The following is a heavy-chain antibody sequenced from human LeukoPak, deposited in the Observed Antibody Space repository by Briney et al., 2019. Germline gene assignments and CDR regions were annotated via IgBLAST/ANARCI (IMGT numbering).Heavy chain of an antibody. CDR1: GGSISNYY. V-gene: IGHV4-59*01. Sequence: SETLSLTCTVSGGSISNYYWSWIRQPPGKGLEWIGYIYYSGSTNYNPSLRSRVSISLDMSKNQVSLKLSSMTAADTAVYYCARFAIPAAMFGYWGRGTLVTVSS. D-gene: IGHD2-2*01. CDR2: IYYSGST. J-gene: IGHJ4*02. CDR3: ARFAIPAAMFGY.